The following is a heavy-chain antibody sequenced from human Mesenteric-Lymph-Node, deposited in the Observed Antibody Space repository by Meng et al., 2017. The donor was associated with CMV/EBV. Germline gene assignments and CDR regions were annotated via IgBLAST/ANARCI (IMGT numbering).Heavy chain of an antibody. Sequence: GGSLRLSCTASGLDFNNYGVHWVRQAPGKGLEWVSRISYDGSNQYYADSVRGRFTISRDNFKNTLDLQMNSLRPDDTAVYYCAKDRRIFGVAPVYQRAMDVWGQGTTVTVSS. V-gene: IGHV3-30-3*02. CDR1: GLDFNNYG. J-gene: IGHJ6*02. CDR2: ISYDGSNQ. CDR3: AKDRRIFGVAPVYQRAMDV. D-gene: IGHD3-3*01.